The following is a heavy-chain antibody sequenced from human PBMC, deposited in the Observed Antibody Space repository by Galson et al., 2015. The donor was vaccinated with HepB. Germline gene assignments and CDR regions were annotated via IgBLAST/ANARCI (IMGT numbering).Heavy chain of an antibody. CDR2: IKQDGSEK. J-gene: IGHJ3*02. CDR3: ARRRYYYDSYAFDI. CDR1: GFTFSSYW. Sequence: SLRLSCAASGFTFSSYWMSWVRQAPGKGLEWVANIKQDGSEKYYVDSVKGRFTISRDNARNSLYLQMDSLRAEDTAVYYCARRRYYYDSYAFDIWGQGTMVTVSS. D-gene: IGHD3-22*01. V-gene: IGHV3-7*03.